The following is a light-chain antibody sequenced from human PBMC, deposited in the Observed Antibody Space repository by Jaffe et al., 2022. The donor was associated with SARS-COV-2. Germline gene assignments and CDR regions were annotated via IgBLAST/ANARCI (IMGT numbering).Light chain of an antibody. V-gene: IGKV2D-29*01. J-gene: IGKJ2*01. CDR1: QTLLQSDGRTH. Sequence: DIVMTQTPLSLSVTPGQPASISCKSTQTLLQSDGRTHLYWYLQKAGQPPHLLIYEVSKRFSGVPERFSGSGSGTDFTLRISRVEAEDVGVYYCMQSLQLYTFGQGTKLEIK. CDR2: EVS. CDR3: MQSLQLYT.